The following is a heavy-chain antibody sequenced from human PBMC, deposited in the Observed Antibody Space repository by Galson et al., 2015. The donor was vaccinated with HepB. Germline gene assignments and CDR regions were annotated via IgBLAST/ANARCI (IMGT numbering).Heavy chain of an antibody. D-gene: IGHD3-10*01. J-gene: IGHJ4*02. V-gene: IGHV3-21*01. Sequence: SLRLSCAASGFTFSSYSMNWVRQAPGKGLGWVSSISSSSSYIYYADSVKGRFTISRDNAKNSLYLQMNSLRAEDTAVYYCARDGHPHPEGPYYYGSGSYYNWGQGTLVTVSS. CDR3: ARDGHPHPEGPYYYGSGSYYN. CDR1: GFTFSSYS. CDR2: ISSSSSYI.